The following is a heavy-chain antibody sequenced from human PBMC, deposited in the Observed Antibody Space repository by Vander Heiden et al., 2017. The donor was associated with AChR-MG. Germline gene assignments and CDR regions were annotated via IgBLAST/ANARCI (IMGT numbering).Heavy chain of an antibody. J-gene: IGHJ4*02. CDR1: GGTFSSYA. Sequence: QVQLVQSGAEVKKPGSSVKVSCKASGGTFSSYAISWVRQAPGQGLEWMGGIIPIFGTANYAQKFQGRVTITADESTSTAYMELSSLRSEYTAVYYCARGVRISGRFLEWLSSYYFDYWGQGTLVTVSS. CDR3: ARGVRISGRFLEWLSSYYFDY. D-gene: IGHD3-3*01. CDR2: IIPIFGTA. V-gene: IGHV1-69*01.